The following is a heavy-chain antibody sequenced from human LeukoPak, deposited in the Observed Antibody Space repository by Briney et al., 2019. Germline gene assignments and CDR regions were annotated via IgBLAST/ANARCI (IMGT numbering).Heavy chain of an antibody. J-gene: IGHJ3*02. V-gene: IGHV3-48*01. Sequence: PGGSLRLSRAASGFTFSSYSMNWVRQAPGKGLEWVSYISSSSSTIYYADSVKGRFTISRDNAKNSLYLQMNSLRAEDTAVYYCARDGAPDAFDIWGQGTMVTVSS. D-gene: IGHD3-16*01. CDR2: ISSSSSTI. CDR1: GFTFSSYS. CDR3: ARDGAPDAFDI.